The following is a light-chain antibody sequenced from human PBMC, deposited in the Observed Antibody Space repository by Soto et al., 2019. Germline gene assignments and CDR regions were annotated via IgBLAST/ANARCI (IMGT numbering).Light chain of an antibody. CDR2: AAS. J-gene: IGKJ2*01. CDR3: QLYGGSHMFS. CDR1: QSISSSY. Sequence: EIVLTQSPGTLSLSPGEGGTLSCRASQSISSSYLAWYQQKPGQSPRLLFYAASSRATGVPDRLSGSGSGTDFTLTISRLEPEDFAVYYCQLYGGSHMFSFGQGTKLEIK. V-gene: IGKV3-20*01.